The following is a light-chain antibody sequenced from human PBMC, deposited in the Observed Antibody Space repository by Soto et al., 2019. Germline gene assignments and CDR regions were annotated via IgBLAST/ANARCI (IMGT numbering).Light chain of an antibody. V-gene: IGKV3-15*01. Sequence: EIVLTQSPATLSSFPGDRVTLSCRASQSVSSNLAWYQQKPGQTPRLLMYGASTRATGIPARFSGSGSGTEFTLTISSLQSEDFAVYYCQQYTNWPPNTFGQGTRLEIK. CDR3: QQYTNWPPNT. CDR2: GAS. CDR1: QSVSSN. J-gene: IGKJ5*01.